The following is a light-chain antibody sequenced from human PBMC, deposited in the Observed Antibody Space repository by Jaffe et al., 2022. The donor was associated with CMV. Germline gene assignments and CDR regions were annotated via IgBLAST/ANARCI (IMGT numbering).Light chain of an antibody. V-gene: IGKV1-39*01. CDR2: AAT. Sequence: DIQLTQSPPSLSASLGDRVTISCRTSQSIRNYLNWYQQKAGEAPKLLIYAATTLQGGVPPRFSGAGSGTEFTLTISSLQPEDFATYYCQHSYDVPRTFGQGTRVDIK. CDR1: QSIRNY. J-gene: IGKJ1*01. CDR3: QHSYDVPRT.